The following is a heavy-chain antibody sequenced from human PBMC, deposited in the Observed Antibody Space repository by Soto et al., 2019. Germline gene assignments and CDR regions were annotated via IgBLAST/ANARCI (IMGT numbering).Heavy chain of an antibody. V-gene: IGHV3-30-3*01. CDR2: ISYDGSNK. D-gene: IGHD3-3*01. CDR1: GFTFSSYA. Sequence: WGSLRLSCAASGFTFSSYAMHWVRQAPGKGLEWVAVISYDGSNKYYADSVKGRFTISRDNSKNTLYLQMNSLRAEDTAVYYCARDTYYDFWSGSLGFDYWGQGTLVTVSS. CDR3: ARDTYYDFWSGSLGFDY. J-gene: IGHJ4*02.